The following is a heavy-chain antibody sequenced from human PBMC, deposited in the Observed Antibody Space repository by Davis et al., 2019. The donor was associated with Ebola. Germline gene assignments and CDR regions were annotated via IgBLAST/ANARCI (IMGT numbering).Heavy chain of an antibody. CDR2: IYYTGTT. Sequence: PSETLSLTCIVSGGSISGANYYWTWIRQPPGKGLEWIGYIYYTGTTHYNPSLESRASISIDTSKNQFSLRLTSVTAADTAVYYCARLESSFDTWGQGALVTVSS. CDR1: GGSISGANYY. D-gene: IGHD1-1*01. CDR3: ARLESSFDT. V-gene: IGHV4-30-4*01. J-gene: IGHJ4*02.